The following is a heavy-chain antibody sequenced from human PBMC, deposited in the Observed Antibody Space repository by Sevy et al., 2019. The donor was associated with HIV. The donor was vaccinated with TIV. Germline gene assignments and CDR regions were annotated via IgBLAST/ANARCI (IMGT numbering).Heavy chain of an antibody. CDR3: ARVIVATTYPIRVHESDI. D-gene: IGHD5-12*01. J-gene: IGHJ3*02. CDR2: IYPGDSYT. CDR1: GYRFTNYW. V-gene: IGHV5-51*01. Sequence: GESLKISCNGSGYRFTNYWLGWVRQMPGKGLEWMGMIYPGDSYTRYSSSFQGQVSISADKSISTAYLQWTSLKASDTAMYYCARVIVATTYPIRVHESDIWGQGTMVTVSS.